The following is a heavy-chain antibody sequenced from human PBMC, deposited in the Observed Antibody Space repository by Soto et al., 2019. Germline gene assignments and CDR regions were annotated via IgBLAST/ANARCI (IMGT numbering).Heavy chain of an antibody. CDR3: ARREIQGPIDY. J-gene: IGHJ4*02. CDR2: IYYSGTT. Sequence: QVQLQESGPGLVKPSDTLSLTCAVSGYSISSSNWWGWIRQPPGKGLEWIGYIYYSGTTYYNPSLKSRVTMSVDPSKKQFSLKLTSVTAVDTAVYYCARREIQGPIDYWGQGTLVTVSS. CDR1: GYSISSSNW. V-gene: IGHV4-28*01. D-gene: IGHD1-26*01.